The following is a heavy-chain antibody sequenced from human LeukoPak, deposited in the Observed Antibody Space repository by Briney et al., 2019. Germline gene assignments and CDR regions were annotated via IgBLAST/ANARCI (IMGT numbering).Heavy chain of an antibody. Sequence: SETLSLTCTVSGGSISSNLHFWAWIRRSPGKGLEWIGTVYSNGNTYYNPSLKSRVAISVDTSENQFSLNLTAMTAADTAVFYCARGYGSTWLGGDMDVWGKGATVTVSS. CDR3: ARGYGSTWLGGDMDV. CDR1: GGSISSNLHF. J-gene: IGHJ6*03. CDR2: VYSNGNT. D-gene: IGHD6-13*01. V-gene: IGHV4-39*01.